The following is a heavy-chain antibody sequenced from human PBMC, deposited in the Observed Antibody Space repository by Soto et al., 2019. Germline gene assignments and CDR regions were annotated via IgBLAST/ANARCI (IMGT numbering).Heavy chain of an antibody. D-gene: IGHD2-2*01. CDR3: ARWKDCSSTSCYFGYGMDV. CDR2: IYYSGST. V-gene: IGHV4-31*03. CDR1: GGSISSGGYY. Sequence: SETLSLTCTVSGGSISSGGYYWSWIRQHPGKGLEWIGYIYYSGSTYYNPSLKSRVTISVDTSKNQFSLKLSSVTAADTAVYYCARWKDCSSTSCYFGYGMDVWGQGTTVTVSS. J-gene: IGHJ6*02.